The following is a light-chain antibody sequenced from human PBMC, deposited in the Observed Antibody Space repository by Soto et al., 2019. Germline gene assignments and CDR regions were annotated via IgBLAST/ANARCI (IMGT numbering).Light chain of an antibody. V-gene: IGLV2-14*03. CDR1: SSDVGAYDF. Sequence: ALTQPASVSGSPGQSITISCTGTSSDVGAYDFVSWYQQHPDKAPKLMIYEVSNRPSGVSNRFSGSKSVNTATLTISGLQAEDEADYYCSSYTSSSTRVFGTGTKVTV. CDR2: EVS. CDR3: SSYTSSSTRV. J-gene: IGLJ1*01.